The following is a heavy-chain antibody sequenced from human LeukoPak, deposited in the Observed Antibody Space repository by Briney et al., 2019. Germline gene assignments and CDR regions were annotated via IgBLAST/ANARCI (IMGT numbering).Heavy chain of an antibody. CDR3: ARVSGNSGLDY. Sequence: SETLSLTCTVSGGSISSYYWSWIRQPPGKGLEWIGYIYYSGSTNYNPSLKSRVTISVDTSENQFSLKLSSVTAADTAVYYCARVSGNSGLDYWGQGTLVTVSS. J-gene: IGHJ4*02. D-gene: IGHD4-23*01. CDR1: GGSISSYY. V-gene: IGHV4-59*01. CDR2: IYYSGST.